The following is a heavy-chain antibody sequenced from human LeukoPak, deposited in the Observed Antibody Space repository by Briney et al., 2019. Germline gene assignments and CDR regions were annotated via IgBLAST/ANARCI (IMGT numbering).Heavy chain of an antibody. V-gene: IGHV4-4*07. CDR2: IYSSGST. CDR1: GGSISSYY. CDR3: ARDRGGMSSFGGSFSYYFDG. J-gene: IGHJ4*02. D-gene: IGHD3-16*01. Sequence: KTSETLSLTCTVSGGSISSYYWSWIRQPAGKGLEWIGRIYSSGSTKYNPSLKSRVTISVDTSKNHSSLKLSFVTAADTAVYYGARDRGGMSSFGGSFSYYFDGWGQGTPVTASS.